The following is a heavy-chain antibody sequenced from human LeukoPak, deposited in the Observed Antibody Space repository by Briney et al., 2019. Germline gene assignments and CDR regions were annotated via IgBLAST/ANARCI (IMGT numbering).Heavy chain of an antibody. CDR1: GFTFSDYY. J-gene: IGHJ3*01. CDR3: ARDGHSSGWVAFDF. Sequence: PGGSLRLSCAASGFTFSDYYMTWIRQAPGKGLEWVSYISTSASTTSYADSVKGRFTISRDNAKNSLYLQMNSLRADDTAVYYCARDGHSSGWVAFDFWGQGTMVTVSS. D-gene: IGHD6-19*01. CDR2: ISTSASTT. V-gene: IGHV3-11*01.